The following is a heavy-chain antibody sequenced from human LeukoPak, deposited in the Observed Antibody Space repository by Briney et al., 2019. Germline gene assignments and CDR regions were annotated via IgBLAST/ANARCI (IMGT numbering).Heavy chain of an antibody. D-gene: IGHD6-13*01. CDR1: GGSISSSS. CDR2: ISSSSSYI. Sequence: ETLSLTCTVSGGSISSSSYYWGWIRQPPGKGLEWVSSISSSSSYIYYADSVKGRFTISRDNAKNSLYLQMNSLRAEDTAVYYCARVAADYWGQGTLVTVSS. J-gene: IGHJ4*02. V-gene: IGHV3-21*01. CDR3: ARVAADY.